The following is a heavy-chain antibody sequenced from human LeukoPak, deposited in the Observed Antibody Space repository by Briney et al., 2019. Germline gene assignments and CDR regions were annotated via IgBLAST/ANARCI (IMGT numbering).Heavy chain of an antibody. J-gene: IGHJ4*02. D-gene: IGHD2-15*01. CDR3: AREGYCSGGSCYPTRRPLYYFDY. CDR1: GGSISSYY. CDR2: IYYSGST. Sequence: SETLSLTCTVSGGSISSYYWSWIRQPPGKGLEWIGYIYYSGSTNYNPSLKSRVTMSVDTSKNQFSLKLSSVTAADTAVYYCAREGYCSGGSCYPTRRPLYYFDYWGQGTLVTVSS. V-gene: IGHV4-59*12.